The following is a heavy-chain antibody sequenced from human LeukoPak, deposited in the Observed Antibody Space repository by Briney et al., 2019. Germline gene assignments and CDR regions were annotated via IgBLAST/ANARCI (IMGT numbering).Heavy chain of an antibody. CDR2: ISSSSSYI. V-gene: IGHV3-21*01. D-gene: IGHD6-13*01. J-gene: IGHJ3*02. CDR1: GFTFSSYS. CDR3: ARVVSQQLAI. Sequence: GGSLRLSCAASGFTFSSYSMNWVRQAPGKGLEWVSSISSSSSYIYYADSVKGRFIISRDNAKNSLYLQMNSLRAEDTAVYYCARVVSQQLAIGGQGTMVTVSS.